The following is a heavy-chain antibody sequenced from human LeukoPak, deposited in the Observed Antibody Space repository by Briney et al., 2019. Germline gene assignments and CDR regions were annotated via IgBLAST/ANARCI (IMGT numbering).Heavy chain of an antibody. CDR3: ARDFLPGGTTGFDY. Sequence: ASVKDSCKACRYTLISYYMHGLRQAPGKGRDGMGIINPSGGSTSYAQKFQGRVTMTRDTSTSTVYMELSSLRSEDTAVYYCARDFLPGGTTGFDYWGQGTLVTVSS. V-gene: IGHV1-46*03. J-gene: IGHJ4*02. CDR2: INPSGGST. D-gene: IGHD1-1*01. CDR1: RYTLISYY.